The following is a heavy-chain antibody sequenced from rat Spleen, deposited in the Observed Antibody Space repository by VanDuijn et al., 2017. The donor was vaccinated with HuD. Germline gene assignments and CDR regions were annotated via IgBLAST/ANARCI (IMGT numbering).Heavy chain of an antibody. CDR1: GFSLTSYH. CDR3: ARQLGYVMDA. Sequence: QVQLKESGPGLVQPSQTLSLTCTVSGFSLTSYHVSWVRQPPGKSLVWMGTIWTGGSTDYNSAIKSRLSISRDTSKSQVFLKMNSLQTEDTAMYFCARQLGYVMDAWGQGASVTVSS. J-gene: IGHJ4*01. V-gene: IGHV2-16*01. CDR2: IWTGGST. D-gene: IGHD1-10*01.